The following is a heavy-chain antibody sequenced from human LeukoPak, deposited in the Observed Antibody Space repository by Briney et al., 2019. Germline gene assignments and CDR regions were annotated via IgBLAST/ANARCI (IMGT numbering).Heavy chain of an antibody. CDR2: ISYDGSNK. D-gene: IGHD2-21*02. CDR3: AKDYCGGDCYSDY. J-gene: IGHJ4*02. V-gene: IGHV3-30*18. CDR1: GFTFRSYG. Sequence: PGGSLGLSRAASGFTFRSYGMHWVRQAPGKGLEWVAVISYDGSNKYYADSVKGRFTISRDNSKNTLYLQMNSLRAEDTAVYYCAKDYCGGDCYSDYWGQGTLVTVSS.